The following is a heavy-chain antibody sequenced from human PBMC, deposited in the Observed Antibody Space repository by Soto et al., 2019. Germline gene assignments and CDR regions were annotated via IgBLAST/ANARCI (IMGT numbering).Heavy chain of an antibody. J-gene: IGHJ6*02. V-gene: IGHV3-11*06. CDR1: GFTFSDYY. CDR2: ISSSSSYT. Sequence: GGSLRLSCAASGFTFSDYYMSWIRQAPGKGLEWVSYISSSSSYTNYADSVKGRFTISRDNAKNSLYLQMNSLRAEDTAVYYCARDVGNVVVVDANRYYYGMDVWGQGTTVTVSS. CDR3: ARDVGNVVVVDANRYYYGMDV. D-gene: IGHD2-15*01.